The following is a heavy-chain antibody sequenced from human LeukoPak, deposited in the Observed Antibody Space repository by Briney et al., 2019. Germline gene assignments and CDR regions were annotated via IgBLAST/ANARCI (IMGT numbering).Heavy chain of an antibody. Sequence: GESLQISCKGSAYSFTSYWIGWVRQMPGKGLEWMGIIYPGDSDTRYSPSFQGQVTISADKSISTAYLQWSSLTASDTAMYYCARHRPYSSGWRHFDYWGQGTLVTVSS. V-gene: IGHV5-51*01. CDR1: AYSFTSYW. D-gene: IGHD6-19*01. CDR3: ARHRPYSSGWRHFDY. J-gene: IGHJ4*02. CDR2: IYPGDSDT.